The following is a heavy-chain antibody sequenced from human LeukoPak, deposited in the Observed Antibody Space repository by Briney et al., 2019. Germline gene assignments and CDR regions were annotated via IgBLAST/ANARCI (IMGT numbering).Heavy chain of an antibody. V-gene: IGHV4-59*01. CDR3: ARAVIPSIFGVVIWFDP. Sequence: SETLSLTCTVSGGSISSYYWSWIRQPPGKGLEWIGYIYYSGSTNYNPSLKSRVTISVDTSKNQFSLKLSSVTAADTAVYYRARAVIPSIFGVVIWFDPWGQGTLVTVSS. D-gene: IGHD3-3*02. J-gene: IGHJ5*02. CDR1: GGSISSYY. CDR2: IYYSGST.